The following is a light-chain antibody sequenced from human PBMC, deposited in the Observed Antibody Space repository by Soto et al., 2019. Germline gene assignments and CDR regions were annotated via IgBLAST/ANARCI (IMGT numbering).Light chain of an antibody. J-gene: IGKJ2*01. CDR3: QQSFTSPYT. Sequence: DIVLTQSPGTLSLSPGERATLSCRASQRLPSDYLAWYQQKPGQAPRLLFYVASSRATGIPDRFSGSGSGTDFTLSISRLEPEDFAVYYCQQSFTSPYTFGQGTKLEIK. V-gene: IGKV3-20*01. CDR1: QRLPSDY. CDR2: VAS.